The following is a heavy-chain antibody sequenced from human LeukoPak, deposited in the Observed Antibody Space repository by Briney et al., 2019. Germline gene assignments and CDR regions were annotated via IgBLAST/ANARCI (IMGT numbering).Heavy chain of an antibody. J-gene: IGHJ6*02. CDR2: INPNSGGT. D-gene: IGHD3-3*01. Sequence: ASVKVSCKASGYTFTGYYMHWVRQAPGQGLEWMGWINPNSGGTNYAQKFQGRVTMTRDTSISTAYMELSRLRSDDTAVYYCARGSRIRFLEWLLNYYGMGVWGQGTTVTVSS. CDR3: ARGSRIRFLEWLLNYYGMGV. V-gene: IGHV1-2*02. CDR1: GYTFTGYY.